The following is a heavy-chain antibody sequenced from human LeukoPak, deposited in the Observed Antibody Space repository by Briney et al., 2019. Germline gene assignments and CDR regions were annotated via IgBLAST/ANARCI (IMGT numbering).Heavy chain of an antibody. D-gene: IGHD6-13*01. CDR2: IYYSGST. CDR3: ARQIAAATLYYFDY. CDR1: GGSISSSSHY. Sequence: SETLSLTCTVSGGSISSSSHYWGWIRQPPGKGLEWIGSIYYSGSTYYNPSLKSRVTISVDTSKNQFSLKLSSVTAADTAVYYCARQIAAATLYYFDYWGQGTLVTVSS. V-gene: IGHV4-39*01. J-gene: IGHJ4*02.